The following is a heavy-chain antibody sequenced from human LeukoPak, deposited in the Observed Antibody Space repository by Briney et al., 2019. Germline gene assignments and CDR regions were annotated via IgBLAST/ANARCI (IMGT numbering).Heavy chain of an antibody. V-gene: IGHV3-33*01. J-gene: IGHJ4*02. CDR1: GLTFSSYG. D-gene: IGHD6-13*01. CDR2: IWSDGSNK. CDR3: ATDHGAAPFDY. Sequence: GTSLRLSCAASGLTFSSYGMHWVRQAPGKGLEWVAVIWSDGSNKYYADSVEGRFTISRDNSKYTLYLQMNSLRAEDTAVYYCATDHGAAPFDYWGQGTLVTVSS.